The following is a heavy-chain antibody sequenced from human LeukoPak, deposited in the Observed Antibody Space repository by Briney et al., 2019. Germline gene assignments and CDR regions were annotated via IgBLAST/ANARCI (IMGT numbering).Heavy chain of an antibody. J-gene: IGHJ4*02. CDR3: ACYYGSGQWDN. Sequence: SETLSLTCTVSGGSISSYYWSWIRQPPGEGLEWVGYTYNSGSSSYSPSFKSRVTISTDTPRNQFFLRLTSVTAADTAVYYCACYYGSGQWDNWGQGTLVTVSS. D-gene: IGHD3-10*01. CDR1: GGSISSYY. V-gene: IGHV4-59*12. CDR2: TYNSGSS.